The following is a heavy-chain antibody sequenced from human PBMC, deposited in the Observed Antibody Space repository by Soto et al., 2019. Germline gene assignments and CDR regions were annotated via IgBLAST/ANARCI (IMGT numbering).Heavy chain of an antibody. V-gene: IGHV6-1*01. CDR1: GYSVSSNSAA. J-gene: IGHJ5*02. CDR3: ARDMRVTYETWFDP. D-gene: IGHD3-16*01. Sequence: PSQTLSLTCAISGYSVSSNSAAWNWIRQSPSRGLEWLGRTYYRSKWYNDYAVSVKSRITINPDTSKNQFSLQLNSVTPEDTAVYYCARDMRVTYETWFDPWGQGTLVTVSS. CDR2: TYYRSKWYN.